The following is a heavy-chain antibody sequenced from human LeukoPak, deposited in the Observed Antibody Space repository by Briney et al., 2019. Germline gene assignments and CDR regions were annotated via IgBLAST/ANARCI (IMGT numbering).Heavy chain of an antibody. V-gene: IGHV4-34*01. CDR2: INHSGGT. D-gene: IGHD6-25*01. CDR1: GGSFSGYY. J-gene: IGHJ5*02. Sequence: SETLSLTCAVYGGSFSGYYWSWIRQPPGKGLEWIGEINHSGGTNYNPSLKSRVTISVDTSKNQFSLKLSSVTAADTAVYYCARQDRLLISFDPWGQGTLVTVSS. CDR3: ARQDRLLISFDP.